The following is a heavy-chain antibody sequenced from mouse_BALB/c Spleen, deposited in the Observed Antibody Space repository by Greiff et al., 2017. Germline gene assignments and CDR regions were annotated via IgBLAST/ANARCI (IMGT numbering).Heavy chain of an antibody. CDR2: ISSGSSTI. Sequence: EVQLVESGGGLVQPGGSRKLSCAASGFTFSSFGMHWVRQAPEKGLEWVAYISSGSSTIYYADTVKGRFTISRDNPKNTLFLQMTSLRSEDTAMYYCAGTVVGAMDDGGQGTAVTVSS. CDR3: AGTVVGAMDD. J-gene: IGHJ4*01. CDR1: GFTFSSFG. D-gene: IGHD1-1*01. V-gene: IGHV5-17*02.